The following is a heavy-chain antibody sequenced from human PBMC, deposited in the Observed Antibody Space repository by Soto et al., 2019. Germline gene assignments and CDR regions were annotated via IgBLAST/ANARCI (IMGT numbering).Heavy chain of an antibody. CDR2: INSDGSST. Sequence: EVQLVESGGGFVQPGGSLRLCCAASGFTFSGYWMHWVRHVPGKGLVWVSRINSDGSSTDYADSVKGRFTISRDNTKNTLYLQMNSRRAEYTAVYYCVRWGTVVVPPHARGGYWGQGTLVTGTS. CDR1: GFTFSGYW. V-gene: IGHV3-74*01. CDR3: VRWGTVVVPPHARGGY. J-gene: IGHJ4*02. D-gene: IGHD5-18*01.